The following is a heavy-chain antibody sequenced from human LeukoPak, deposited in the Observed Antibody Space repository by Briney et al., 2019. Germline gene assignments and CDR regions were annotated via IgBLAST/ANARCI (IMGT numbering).Heavy chain of an antibody. J-gene: IGHJ6*02. V-gene: IGHV3-23*01. D-gene: IGHD4-11*01. CDR3: AKAPLQDSYYYYGMDV. CDR1: GCTFTSYA. CDR2: TGGSGGNT. Sequence: GGSLRLSCAASGCTFTSYAMSWVRQAPGMGLEWVSATGGSGGNTYYADSVKGRFTISRDNSKNTLYLQMNSLRAEDTAVYYCAKAPLQDSYYYYGMDVWGQGTTVTVSS.